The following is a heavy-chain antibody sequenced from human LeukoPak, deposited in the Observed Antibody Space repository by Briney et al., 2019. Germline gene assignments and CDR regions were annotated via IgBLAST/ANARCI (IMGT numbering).Heavy chain of an antibody. D-gene: IGHD3-22*01. Sequence: GSLRLSCAASGFTFSSYAMSWVRQAPGKGLEWIGHISYSGNTNYNPSLKSRVAISIDTSRNQFSLNLYSVTASDTALYYCARGYRPPSSGFDYWGQGTPVTVSS. J-gene: IGHJ4*02. CDR3: ARGYRPPSSGFDY. CDR2: ISYSGNT. CDR1: GFTFSSYA. V-gene: IGHV4-59*08.